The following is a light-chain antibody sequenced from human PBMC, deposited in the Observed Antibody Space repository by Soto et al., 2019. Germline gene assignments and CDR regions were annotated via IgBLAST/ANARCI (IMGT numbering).Light chain of an antibody. V-gene: IGKV3-20*01. J-gene: IGKJ4*01. CDR3: QQYGSSPLT. CDR1: QFVSSR. CDR2: GAS. Sequence: DIVVTQSPATLSASPGERVTLSCRASQFVSSRLAWYQQRPGQAPRLLIYGASNRATGIPDRFSGSGSGTDFTLTISRLEPEDFAVYYCQQYGSSPLTFGGGTKVDIK.